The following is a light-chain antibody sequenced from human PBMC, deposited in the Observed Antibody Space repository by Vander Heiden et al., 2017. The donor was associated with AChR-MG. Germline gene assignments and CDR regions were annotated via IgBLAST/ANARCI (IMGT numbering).Light chain of an antibody. V-gene: IGKV3-11*01. Sequence: VYTQSPATLSLSPGERATLSCRASQSVSTYLAWYQQKPGQAPRLLIYDASNRATGIPPRFSGSGSGTDFILTVSSLQPEDSAVYYCKKHNSATLTFGGGTKVEIK. CDR2: DAS. CDR1: QSVSTY. J-gene: IGKJ4*01. CDR3: KKHNSATLT.